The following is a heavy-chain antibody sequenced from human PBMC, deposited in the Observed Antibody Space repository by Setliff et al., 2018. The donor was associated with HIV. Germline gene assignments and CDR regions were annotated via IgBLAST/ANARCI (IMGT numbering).Heavy chain of an antibody. D-gene: IGHD6-6*01. J-gene: IGHJ4*02. CDR2: IYHSGSI. Sequence: SETLSLTCAVSAYSISSGYYWGWIRQPPGKGLEWIGSIYHSGSIYYNPSLKSRVTISVDTSKNQFSLKLSSVTAADTAVYYCARAVQLGHFDYWGQGTLVTVSS. CDR1: AYSISSGYY. V-gene: IGHV4-38-2*01. CDR3: ARAVQLGHFDY.